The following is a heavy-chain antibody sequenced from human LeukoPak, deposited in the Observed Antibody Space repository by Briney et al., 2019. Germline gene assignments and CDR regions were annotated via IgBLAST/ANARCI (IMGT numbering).Heavy chain of an antibody. V-gene: IGHV3-30*02. CDR2: IRYDGSNK. Sequence: PGGSLRLSCAASGFTFSSYGMHWVRQAPGKGLEWVAFIRYDGSNKYYADSVKGRFTISRDNSKNTLYLQRNSLRAEDTAVYYCAKEGSLGYDFWSGDYPGDYWGQGTLVTVPS. D-gene: IGHD3-3*01. CDR1: GFTFSSYG. J-gene: IGHJ4*02. CDR3: AKEGSLGYDFWSGDYPGDY.